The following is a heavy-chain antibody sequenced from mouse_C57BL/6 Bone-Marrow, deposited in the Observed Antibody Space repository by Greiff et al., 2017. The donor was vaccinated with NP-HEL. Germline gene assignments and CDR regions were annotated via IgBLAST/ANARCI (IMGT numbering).Heavy chain of an antibody. Sequence: QVQLQQPGAELVMPGASVKLSCKASGYTFTSYWMHWVKQRPGQGLEWIGEIDPSDSYTNYNQKFKGKSTLTVDKSSSTAYMQLSSLTSEDSAVYYCARESVTTVDYWGQGTTLTVSS. CDR1: GYTFTSYW. CDR3: ARESVTTVDY. J-gene: IGHJ2*01. D-gene: IGHD1-1*01. V-gene: IGHV1-69*01. CDR2: IDPSDSYT.